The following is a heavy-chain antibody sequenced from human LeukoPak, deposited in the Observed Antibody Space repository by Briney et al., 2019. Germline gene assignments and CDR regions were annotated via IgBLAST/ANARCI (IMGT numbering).Heavy chain of an antibody. J-gene: IGHJ6*02. D-gene: IGHD2-2*01. V-gene: IGHV1-2*02. Sequence: GASVKVSCKASGYTFTGYYMHWVRQAPGQGLEWMGWINPNSGGTNYAQKFQGRVTMTRDASISTAYMELSRLRSDDTAVYYCAREGLEYCSSTSCQASYYYYGMDVWGQGTTVTVSS. CDR1: GYTFTGYY. CDR2: INPNSGGT. CDR3: AREGLEYCSSTSCQASYYYYGMDV.